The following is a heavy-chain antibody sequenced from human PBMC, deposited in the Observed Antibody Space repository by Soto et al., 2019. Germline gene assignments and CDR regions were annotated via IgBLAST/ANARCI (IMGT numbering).Heavy chain of an antibody. CDR3: ARGNYYYDNTGYYRGGVFDY. J-gene: IGHJ4*02. CDR1: GGSISSGGYY. Sequence: SETLSLTCTVCGGSISSGGYYWSWIRQHPGKGLEWVGYIYFTGTTYYNPSLTSRLTISLDTAENQFSLSLSSVTAADTAVYYCARGNYYYDNTGYYRGGVFDYWGQGALVTVSS. V-gene: IGHV4-31*03. CDR2: IYFTGTT. D-gene: IGHD3-22*01.